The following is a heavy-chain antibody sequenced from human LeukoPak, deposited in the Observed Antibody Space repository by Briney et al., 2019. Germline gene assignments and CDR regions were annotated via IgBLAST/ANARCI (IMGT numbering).Heavy chain of an antibody. V-gene: IGHV1-18*01. Sequence: ASVKVSCKASGGTFSSYAISWVRQAPGQGLEWMGWISAYNGNTNYAQKLQGRVTMTTDTSTSTAYMELRSLRSDDTAVYYCAVSGYYPEALDYWGQGTLVTVSS. CDR3: AVSGYYPEALDY. J-gene: IGHJ4*02. CDR1: GGTFSSYA. CDR2: ISAYNGNT. D-gene: IGHD3-3*01.